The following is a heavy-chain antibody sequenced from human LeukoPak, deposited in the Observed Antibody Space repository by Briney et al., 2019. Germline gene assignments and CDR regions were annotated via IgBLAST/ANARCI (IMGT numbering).Heavy chain of an antibody. J-gene: IGHJ4*02. CDR2: IYTSGST. Sequence: SETLSLTCTVSGGSISSYYWSWIRQPAGKGLEWIGRIYTSGSTNYNPSLKSRVTMSVDTSKNQFSLKLSSVTAADTAVYYCAAQLRLFSLGYWRQGTLVTVSS. CDR3: AAQLRLFSLGY. D-gene: IGHD2-2*01. CDR1: GGSISSYY. V-gene: IGHV4-4*07.